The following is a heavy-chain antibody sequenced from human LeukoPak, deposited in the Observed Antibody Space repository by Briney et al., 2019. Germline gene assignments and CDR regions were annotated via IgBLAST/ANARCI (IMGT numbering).Heavy chain of an antibody. D-gene: IGHD4-17*01. CDR1: GFTFRNHA. CDR3: AKGGGFGDYGSYYFDY. CDR2: ISGRDHTT. V-gene: IGHV3-23*01. J-gene: IGHJ4*02. Sequence: GGSLRLSCAAFGFTFRNHAMNWVRQTPGKGLEWVSTISGRDHTTYYADSVKGRFTISRDNSKNTLYLQMNGLRAEDTAVYYCAKGGGFGDYGSYYFDYWGQGTLVTVSS.